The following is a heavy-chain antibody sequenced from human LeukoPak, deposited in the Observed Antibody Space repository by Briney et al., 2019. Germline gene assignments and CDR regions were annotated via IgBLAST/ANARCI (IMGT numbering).Heavy chain of an antibody. CDR1: GFTFSSYS. Sequence: QPGGPLRLSCAASGFTFSSYSKNWVRQAPGKGLEWVSYISSSSSTIYYADSVKGRFTISRDNAKNSLYLQMNSLRDEDTAVYYCARFLRLPEDLYFDYWGQGTLVTVSS. V-gene: IGHV3-48*02. CDR3: ARFLRLPEDLYFDY. D-gene: IGHD4-11*01. CDR2: ISSSSSTI. J-gene: IGHJ4*02.